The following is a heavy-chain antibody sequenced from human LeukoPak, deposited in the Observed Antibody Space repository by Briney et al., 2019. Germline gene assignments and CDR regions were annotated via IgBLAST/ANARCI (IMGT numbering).Heavy chain of an antibody. V-gene: IGHV4-34*01. D-gene: IGHD2-21*01. CDR3: ARGSVYCGGYCFDY. Sequence: SETLSLACAVYGGSFSGYYWSWIRQPPGKGLEWIGEINHSGSTNYNPSLKSRVTISVDTSKNHFSLKLSSVTAADTAVYYCARGSVYCGGYCFDYWGQGTLVTVSS. CDR2: INHSGST. CDR1: GGSFSGYY. J-gene: IGHJ4*02.